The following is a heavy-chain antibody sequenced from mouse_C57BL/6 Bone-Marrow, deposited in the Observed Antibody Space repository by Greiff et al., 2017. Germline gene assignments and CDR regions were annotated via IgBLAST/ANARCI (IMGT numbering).Heavy chain of an antibody. Sequence: VQLQQSGPVLVKPGASVKMSCKASGYTFTDYYMNWVKQSHGKSLEWIGVINPYNGGTSYNQKFKGKATLTVDKSSSTAYMELNSLTSEDSAVYYCASSPYYGSSYCYAMDYWGQGTSVT. CDR2: INPYNGGT. CDR1: GYTFTDYY. J-gene: IGHJ4*01. CDR3: ASSPYYGSSYCYAMDY. D-gene: IGHD1-1*01. V-gene: IGHV1-19*01.